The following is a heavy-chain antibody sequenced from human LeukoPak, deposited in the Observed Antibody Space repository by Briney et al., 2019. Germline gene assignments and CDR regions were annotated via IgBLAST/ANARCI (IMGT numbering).Heavy chain of an antibody. V-gene: IGHV3-11*01. D-gene: IGHD6-19*01. CDR1: GFTFSDYY. Sequence: PGGSLRLSCAASGFTFSDYYMSWIRQAPGKGLEWVSYISSSGSTIYYADSVKGRFTISGDNAKNSLYLQMNSLRAEDTAVYYCARRIYSSGWDDAFDIWGQGTMVTVSS. CDR2: ISSSGSTI. CDR3: ARRIYSSGWDDAFDI. J-gene: IGHJ3*02.